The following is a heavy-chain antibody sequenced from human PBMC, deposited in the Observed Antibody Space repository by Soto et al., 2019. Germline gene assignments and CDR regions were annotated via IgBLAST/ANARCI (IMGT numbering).Heavy chain of an antibody. J-gene: IGHJ6*02. V-gene: IGHV5-51*01. CDR2: IYPGDSDT. CDR1: GYSFTSYW. CDR3: ARQVTVTTHLGYYYYGMDV. D-gene: IGHD4-4*01. Sequence: GESLKISCKGSGYSFTSYWIGWVRQMPGKGLEWMGIIYPGDSDTRYSPSFQGQVTISADKFISTAYLQWSSLKASDTAMYYCARQVTVTTHLGYYYYGMDVWGQGTTVTVSS.